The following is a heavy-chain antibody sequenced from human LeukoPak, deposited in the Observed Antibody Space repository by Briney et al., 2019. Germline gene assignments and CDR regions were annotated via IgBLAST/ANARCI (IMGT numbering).Heavy chain of an antibody. CDR2: IYYSGNI. CDR1: GGSISSSIYY. J-gene: IGHJ4*02. Sequence: SETLSPTCTVSGGSISSSIYYWGWIRQPPGKGLEWIGSIYYSGNIYHDPSLKSRVIISVDTSKNQFFLRLSSVTAADTAVYYCATSGPWTSDYWGQGTLVTVSS. V-gene: IGHV4-39*01. CDR3: ATSGPWTSDY. D-gene: IGHD2-15*01.